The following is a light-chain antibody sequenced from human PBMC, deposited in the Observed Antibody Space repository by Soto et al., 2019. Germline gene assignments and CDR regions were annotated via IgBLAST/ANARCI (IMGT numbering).Light chain of an antibody. Sequence: DIQMTQSPSTLPASVGDRVTITFLASQSISNWLAWYQQKPGTAPKLLIYHASTFESGVPARFSGRASGTDCTLTIRDLQPEDFATYYCQQSYSTPRTFGQGTKVDI. V-gene: IGKV1-39*01. CDR1: QSISNW. CDR3: QQSYSTPRT. CDR2: HAS. J-gene: IGKJ1*01.